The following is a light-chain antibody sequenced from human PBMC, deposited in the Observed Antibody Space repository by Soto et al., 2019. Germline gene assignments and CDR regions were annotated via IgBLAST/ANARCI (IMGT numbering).Light chain of an antibody. Sequence: QSALTQPASVSGSPGQSITISCTGTSSDVGGYNYVSWYQQHPGKAPKLMIYGVTNRPSGVSNRFSGSKSGNTASLTISGLQADDEADCYCSSYTSSTTLSVIFGGGTKLTVL. V-gene: IGLV2-14*01. CDR1: SSDVGGYNY. CDR3: SSYTSSTTLSVI. CDR2: GVT. J-gene: IGLJ2*01.